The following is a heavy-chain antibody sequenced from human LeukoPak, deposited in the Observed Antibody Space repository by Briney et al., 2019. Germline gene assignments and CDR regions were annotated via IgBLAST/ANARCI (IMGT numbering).Heavy chain of an antibody. CDR1: GGSISNYY. CDR2: FHPGGYT. V-gene: IGHV4-59*08. J-gene: IGHJ2*01. CDR3: VRLSVISPHRYFDL. D-gene: IGHD4-23*01. Sequence: SETLSLTCTISGGSISNYYWSWIRQAPGMGLEWIGSFHPGGYTNYNPSLKSRVTISADTSKVQFSLELTSVTAADTAVYYCVRLSVISPHRYFDLWGRGTLVTVSS.